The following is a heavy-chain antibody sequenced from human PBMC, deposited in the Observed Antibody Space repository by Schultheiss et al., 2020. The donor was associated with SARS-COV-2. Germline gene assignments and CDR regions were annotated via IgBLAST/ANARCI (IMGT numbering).Heavy chain of an antibody. CDR2: ISYDGSNK. CDR3: ARVCYDFWSGYYGAFDI. Sequence: GGSLRLSCAASGFTFSSYAMHWVRQAPGKGLEWVAVISYDGSNKYYADSVKGRFTISRDNSKNTLYLQMNSLRAEDTAVYYCARVCYDFWSGYYGAFDIWGQGTMVTVSS. CDR1: GFTFSSYA. V-gene: IGHV3-30*07. J-gene: IGHJ3*02. D-gene: IGHD3-3*01.